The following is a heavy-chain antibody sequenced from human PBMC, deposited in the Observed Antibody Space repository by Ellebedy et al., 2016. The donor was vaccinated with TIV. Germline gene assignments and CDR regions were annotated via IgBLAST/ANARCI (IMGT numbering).Heavy chain of an antibody. D-gene: IGHD1-1*01. Sequence: GESLKISCEGSGFIFSNYAMHWVRQAPGKGLEWVAIISGDERRKLYADSVKGRFTISTDDSRTTLFLQMNSLRADDTAVYYCAQDAQGYAFAWGQGTLVTVSS. J-gene: IGHJ4*02. CDR2: ISGDERRK. CDR1: GFIFSNYA. V-gene: IGHV3-30*18. CDR3: AQDAQGYAFA.